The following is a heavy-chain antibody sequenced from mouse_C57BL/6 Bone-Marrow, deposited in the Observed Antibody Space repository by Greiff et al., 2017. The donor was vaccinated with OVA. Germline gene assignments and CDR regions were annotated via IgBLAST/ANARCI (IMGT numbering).Heavy chain of an antibody. J-gene: IGHJ4*01. CDR2: INPYNGGT. V-gene: IGHV1-19*01. Sequence: VQLQQSGPVLVKPGASVKMSCKASGYTFTDYYMNWVKQSHGKSLEWIGVINPYNGGTSYNQKFKGKATLTVDKSSSTAYMELNSLTSEDSAVYYCATYYGSSSSYAMDYWGQGTSVTVSS. CDR3: ATYYGSSSSYAMDY. D-gene: IGHD1-1*01. CDR1: GYTFTDYY.